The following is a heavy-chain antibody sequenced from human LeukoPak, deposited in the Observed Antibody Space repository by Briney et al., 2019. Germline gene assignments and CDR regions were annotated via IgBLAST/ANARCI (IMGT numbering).Heavy chain of an antibody. D-gene: IGHD2-15*01. CDR2: ISYDGSNK. J-gene: IGHJ3*02. Sequence: GGSLRLSCAASGFTFSSYGMHWVRQAPGKGLEWVAVISYDGSNKYYADSVKGRFTISRDNSKNTLYLQMNSLRAEDTAVYYCAKRGYCRGGTCFSHDAFDIWGQGTMVTVSS. V-gene: IGHV3-30*18. CDR3: AKRGYCRGGTCFSHDAFDI. CDR1: GFTFSSYG.